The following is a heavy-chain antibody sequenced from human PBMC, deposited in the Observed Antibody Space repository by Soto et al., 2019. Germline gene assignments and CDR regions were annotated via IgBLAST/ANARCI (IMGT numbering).Heavy chain of an antibody. J-gene: IGHJ6*02. CDR3: ARESGSGNYYNERSGMDV. V-gene: IGHV3-66*01. CDR1: GFTIIRSH. D-gene: IGHD3-10*01. Sequence: GGSLRLSRAASGFTIIRSHISWVRQAPGKGLEWVSVINSGGGTYYADSVKGRFTMSRDNSKNTLYLQMNSLRAEDTALYYFARESGSGNYYNERSGMDVSGQGTTVTVSS. CDR2: INSGGGT.